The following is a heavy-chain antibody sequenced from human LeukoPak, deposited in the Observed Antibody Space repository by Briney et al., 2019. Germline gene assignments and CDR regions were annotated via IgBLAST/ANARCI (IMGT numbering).Heavy chain of an antibody. CDR1: GFTFSTYA. J-gene: IGHJ4*02. V-gene: IGHV3-23*01. CDR3: ARDQGIAAAGWGYFDY. D-gene: IGHD6-13*01. CDR2: IGGSGIST. Sequence: GGSLRLSCAASGFTFSTYAMSWVRQAPRKGLEWVSTIGGSGISTYYADSVQGRFTISRDNSKNTLYLQMNSLRAEDTAVYYCARDQGIAAAGWGYFDYWGRGTLVTVSS.